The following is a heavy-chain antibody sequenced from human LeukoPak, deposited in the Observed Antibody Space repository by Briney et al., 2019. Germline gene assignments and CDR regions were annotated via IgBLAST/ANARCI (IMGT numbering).Heavy chain of an antibody. CDR1: GYTFTSYD. V-gene: IGHV1-8*03. D-gene: IGHD2-2*01. Sequence: ASVKVSCKASGYTFTSYDINWERQATGQGLEWMGWMNPNSGNTGYAQKFQGRVTITRNTSISTAYMELSSLRSEDTAVYYCARGPFAVVPAARGYYYYMDVWGKGTTVTVSS. CDR3: ARGPFAVVPAARGYYYYMDV. CDR2: MNPNSGNT. J-gene: IGHJ6*03.